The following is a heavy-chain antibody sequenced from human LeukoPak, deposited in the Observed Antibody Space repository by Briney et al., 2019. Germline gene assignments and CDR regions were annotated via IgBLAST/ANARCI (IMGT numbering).Heavy chain of an antibody. J-gene: IGHJ4*02. Sequence: GSLRLSCAASGFPFSSYSMNWVRQAPGKGLEWVSSISSSSRYIYYADSVKGRFTISRDNSKNTLYLQMNGLRAEDTAVYYCARCIAAAGHSFDYWGQGTLVTVSS. CDR1: GFPFSSYS. D-gene: IGHD6-13*01. CDR3: ARCIAAAGHSFDY. CDR2: ISSSSRYI. V-gene: IGHV3-21*01.